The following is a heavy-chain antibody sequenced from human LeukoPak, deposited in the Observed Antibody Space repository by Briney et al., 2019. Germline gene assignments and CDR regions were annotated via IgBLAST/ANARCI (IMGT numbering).Heavy chain of an antibody. D-gene: IGHD2-15*01. CDR2: IIPIFGTA. CDR3: AVGCSGGSCYYYGMDV. Sequence: ASVKVSCKASGGTFSSYAISWVRQAPGQGLEWMGGIIPIFGTANYAQKFQGRVTITADESTSTAYMELSSLRSEDTAVYYCAVGCSGGSCYYYGMDVWGQGTTVTVSS. J-gene: IGHJ6*02. CDR1: GGTFSSYA. V-gene: IGHV1-69*13.